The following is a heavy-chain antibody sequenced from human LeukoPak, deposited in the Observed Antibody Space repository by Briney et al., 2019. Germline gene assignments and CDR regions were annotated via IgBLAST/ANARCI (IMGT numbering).Heavy chain of an antibody. J-gene: IGHJ3*02. CDR2: IKRDGTEK. Sequence: GGSLRLSCGASGFTFSSYSMSWVRQAPGKGLEWVANIKRDGTEKYFVDSVKGRFTISSDNAENSLFLQMNSLRAEDTAVYYCARARDYGSGKANAFDIWGQGTMVTVSS. CDR3: ARARDYGSGKANAFDI. D-gene: IGHD3-10*01. CDR1: GFTFSSYS. V-gene: IGHV3-7*05.